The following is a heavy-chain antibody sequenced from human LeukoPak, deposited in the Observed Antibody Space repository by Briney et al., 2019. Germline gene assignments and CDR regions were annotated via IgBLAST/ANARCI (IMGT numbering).Heavy chain of an antibody. CDR2: INPNSSGT. V-gene: IGHV1-2*02. D-gene: IGHD3-22*01. CDR3: AREDYYDSSGYQRFEFDY. J-gene: IGHJ4*02. CDR1: GYTFTGYY. Sequence: GASVKVSCKASGYTFTGYYMHWVRQAPGQGLEWMGWINPNSSGTNYAQKFQGRVTMTRDTSISTAYMELSRLRSDDTAVYYCAREDYYDSSGYQRFEFDYWGQGTLVTVSS.